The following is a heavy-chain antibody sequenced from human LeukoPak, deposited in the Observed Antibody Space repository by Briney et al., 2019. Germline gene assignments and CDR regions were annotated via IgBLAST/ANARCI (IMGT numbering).Heavy chain of an antibody. V-gene: IGHV1-2*06. CDR1: GYTFTGYY. D-gene: IGHD2/OR15-2a*01. CDR2: MNPNSGGT. CDR3: VRDSPIMGTFYAFDI. J-gene: IGHJ3*02. Sequence: ASVKVSCKASGYTFTGYYLHWVRQAPGRGPEWMGQMNPNSGGTNYAQKFQGRVTMTRDTSISTAYMELTRLRSDDTAVYYFVRDSPIMGTFYAFDIWGQWTMVTV.